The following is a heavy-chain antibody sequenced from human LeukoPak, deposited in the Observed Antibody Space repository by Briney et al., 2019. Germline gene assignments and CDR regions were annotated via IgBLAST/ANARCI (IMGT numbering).Heavy chain of an antibody. J-gene: IGHJ4*02. CDR2: INPNSGGT. D-gene: IGHD5-18*01. V-gene: IGHV1-2*02. CDR1: GYTLTGYY. CDR3: ARGLRGYSYGYYY. Sequence: ASVKVSCKASGYTLTGYYMHWVRQAPGQGLEWMGWINPNSGGTNYAQKFQGRVTMTRDTSISTAYMELSRLRSDDTAVYYCARGLRGYSYGYYYWGQGTLVTVSS.